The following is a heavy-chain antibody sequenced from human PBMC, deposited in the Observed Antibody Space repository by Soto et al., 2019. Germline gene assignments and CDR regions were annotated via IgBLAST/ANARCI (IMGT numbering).Heavy chain of an antibody. CDR2: IYYSGST. CDR3: GNFDYYDSSVYLVFGPK. V-gene: IGHV4-59*01. D-gene: IGHD3-22*01. CDR1: GGSFSGYY. Sequence: SETLSLTCAVYGGSFSGYYWSWIHQPPGKGLAWIGYIYYSGSTNYNPSLKRRVTISVDTSKNQFSLKLSSVTAADTAVYYCGNFDYYDSSVYLVFGPKWGKGTLVTVSS. J-gene: IGHJ4*02.